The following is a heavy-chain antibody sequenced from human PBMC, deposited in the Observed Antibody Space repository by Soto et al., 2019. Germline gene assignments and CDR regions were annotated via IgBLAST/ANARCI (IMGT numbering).Heavy chain of an antibody. V-gene: IGHV2-70*01. J-gene: IGHJ6*02. D-gene: IGHD6-6*01. CDR3: ARIQRDSSPSGHYYGMDV. CDR1: GFSLSTSGMC. CDR2: IDWDDDK. Sequence: SGPTLVNPTQTLTLTCTFSGFSLSTSGMCVSWIRQPPGGALEWLALIDWDDDKYYSTSLKTRLTISKDTSKNQVVLTMTNMDPVDTATYYCARIQRDSSPSGHYYGMDVWGQGTTVTVSS.